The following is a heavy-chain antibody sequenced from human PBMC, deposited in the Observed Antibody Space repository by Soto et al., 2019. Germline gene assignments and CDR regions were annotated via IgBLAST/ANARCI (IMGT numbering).Heavy chain of an antibody. CDR2: ISYDGNNK. CDR3: ARSYYDILTGPIDY. CDR1: GFSFSINA. Sequence: GGSLRLSCAASGFSFSINAMHWVRQAPGKGLEWVAVISYDGNNKYYTDSVKGRFTISRDNSKNTLHLQMNSRGAEDTAVYYCARSYYDILTGPIDYWGQGTLVTVSS. D-gene: IGHD3-9*01. V-gene: IGHV3-30-3*01. J-gene: IGHJ4*02.